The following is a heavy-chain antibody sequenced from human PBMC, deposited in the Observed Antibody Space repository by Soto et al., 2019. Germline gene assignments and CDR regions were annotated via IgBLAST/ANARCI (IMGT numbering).Heavy chain of an antibody. Sequence: QVQLVQSGAEVKKPGSSVKVSCKASGGTFSSYAISWVRQAPGQGLEWMGGIIPIFGTANYAQKFQGRVTITADESTSTAYRELSSLRSEDTTVYYCARVGRFGEFRRWFDPWGQGTLVTVSS. CDR1: GGTFSSYA. D-gene: IGHD3-10*01. CDR3: ARVGRFGEFRRWFDP. V-gene: IGHV1-69*12. J-gene: IGHJ5*02. CDR2: IIPIFGTA.